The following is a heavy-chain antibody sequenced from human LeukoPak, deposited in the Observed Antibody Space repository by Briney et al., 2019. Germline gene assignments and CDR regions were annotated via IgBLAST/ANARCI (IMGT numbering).Heavy chain of an antibody. V-gene: IGHV3-7*01. D-gene: IGHD2-15*01. CDR3: ARGIAPPGWYFQH. CDR2: IKQDGSEK. J-gene: IGHJ1*01. Sequence: QPGGSLRLSCAASGFTFSSYWMSWVRQAPGKGLEWVANIKQDGSEKYYVDSVKGRFTISRDNAKNSLYLQMNSLRAEDTAVYYCARGIAPPGWYFQHWGQGTLVTVSS. CDR1: GFTFSSYW.